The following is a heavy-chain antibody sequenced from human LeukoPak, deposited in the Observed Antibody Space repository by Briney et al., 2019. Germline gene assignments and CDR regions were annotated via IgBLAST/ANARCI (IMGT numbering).Heavy chain of an antibody. CDR3: LTSTRSHRFDY. J-gene: IGHJ4*02. V-gene: IGHV3-7*01. Sequence: GGSLRLSCAASGFTFSSYWMCWVRQAPGKGLEWVGIIKQDGSDKYYVDSVEGRFIISRDNAKNSLYLQMNSLRAEDTAVYYCLTSTRSHRFDYWGQGTLVTVSS. D-gene: IGHD2-15*01. CDR2: IKQDGSDK. CDR1: GFTFSSYW.